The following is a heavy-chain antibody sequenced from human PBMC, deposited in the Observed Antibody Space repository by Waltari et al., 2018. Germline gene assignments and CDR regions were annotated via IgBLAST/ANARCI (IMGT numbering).Heavy chain of an antibody. J-gene: IGHJ3*02. CDR2: IYWNDDK. CDR1: GFSLSTSGVG. V-gene: IGHV2-5*01. D-gene: IGHD1-26*01. CDR3: AHTPRYSGSYYRAFDI. Sequence: QITLKESGPTLVKPTQTLTLTCTFSGFSLSTSGVGVGWIRHPPGKALEWLSLIYWNDDKRYSPSLKCRLTITKDTSKNPVVLTMTNMDTVDTATYYCAHTPRYSGSYYRAFDIWGQGTMVTVSS.